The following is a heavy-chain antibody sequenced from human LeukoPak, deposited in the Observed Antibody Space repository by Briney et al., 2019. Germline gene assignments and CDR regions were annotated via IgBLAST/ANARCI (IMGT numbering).Heavy chain of an antibody. J-gene: IGHJ6*02. D-gene: IGHD3-3*01. CDR2: IYYSGST. V-gene: IGHV4-59*01. Sequence: SETLSLTCTVSGGSISSYYWSWPRQPPGKGLEGIGYIYYSGSTNYNPSLKSRVTISVDTSKNQFSLKLSSVTAADTAVYYCARGPYDFWSGYYTSYYYGMDVWGQGTTVTVSS. CDR3: ARGPYDFWSGYYTSYYYGMDV. CDR1: GGSISSYY.